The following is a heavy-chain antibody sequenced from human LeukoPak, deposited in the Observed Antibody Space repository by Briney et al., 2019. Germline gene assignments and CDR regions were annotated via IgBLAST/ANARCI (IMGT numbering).Heavy chain of an antibody. CDR2: IIPIFGTA. Sequence: SVKVSCKASGGTFSSYAISWVRQAPGQGLEWMGGIIPIFGTANYAQKFQGRVTITADKSTSTAYMELRSLRSDDTAVYYCARAPYRGYGDHEGVDYWGQGTLVTVSS. V-gene: IGHV1-69*06. D-gene: IGHD4-17*01. J-gene: IGHJ4*02. CDR3: ARAPYRGYGDHEGVDY. CDR1: GGTFSSYA.